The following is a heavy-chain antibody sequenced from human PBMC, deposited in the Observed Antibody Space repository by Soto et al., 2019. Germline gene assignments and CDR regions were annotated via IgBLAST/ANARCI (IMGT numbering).Heavy chain of an antibody. CDR2: ISGSGGST. V-gene: IGHV3-23*01. CDR1: GFTFSSYA. CDR3: AKDLNEWDQTGGTDY. D-gene: IGHD1-26*01. Sequence: GSLRLSCAASGFTFSSYAMSWVRQAPGKGLEWVSAISGSGGSTYYADSVKGRFTISRDNSKNTLYLQMNSLRAEGTAVYYCAKDLNEWDQTGGTDYWGQGTLVTVSS. J-gene: IGHJ4*02.